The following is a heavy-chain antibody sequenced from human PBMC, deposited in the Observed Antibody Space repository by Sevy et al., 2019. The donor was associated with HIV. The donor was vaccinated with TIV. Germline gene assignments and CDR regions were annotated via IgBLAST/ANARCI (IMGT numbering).Heavy chain of an antibody. CDR1: EFAFNIDN. V-gene: IGHV3-21*05. CDR2: ISTSSNNI. J-gene: IGHJ4*02. Sequence: GGSLRLSCVASEFAFNIDNMSWVRQAPGKGLEWVSCISTSSNNIYYAYSVEGRFTISRDNAKNSLYLQMNSLRAEDTAVYYCARTFSFSWYDYWGQGTLVTVSS. CDR3: ARTFSFSWYDY. D-gene: IGHD6-13*01.